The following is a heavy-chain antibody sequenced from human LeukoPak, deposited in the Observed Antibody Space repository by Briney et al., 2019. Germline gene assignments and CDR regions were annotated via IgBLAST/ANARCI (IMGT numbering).Heavy chain of an antibody. CDR1: GGSFSGYY. D-gene: IGHD4-11*01. Sequence: TSETLSLTCAVYGGSFSGYYWSWIRQPPGKGLEWIGEINHSGSTNYNPSLKSRVSISVDTSKNQFSLKLSSVTAADTAVYYCARGRNNYSGFLNYWGQGTLVTVSS. V-gene: IGHV4-34*01. CDR2: INHSGST. CDR3: ARGRNNYSGFLNY. J-gene: IGHJ4*02.